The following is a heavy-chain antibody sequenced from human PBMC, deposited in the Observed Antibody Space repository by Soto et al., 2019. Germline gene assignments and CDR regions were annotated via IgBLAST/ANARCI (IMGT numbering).Heavy chain of an antibody. J-gene: IGHJ4*02. CDR1: GFTFSSYA. D-gene: IGHD1-7*01. Sequence: QVQLVESGGGVVQPGRSLRLSCAASGFTFSSYAMHWVRQAPGKGLEWVAVISYDGSNKYYADSVKGRFTISRDNSKNTLHLQMNSLRAEDTAVYYCARSPQLRTLDYWGQGTLVTVSS. V-gene: IGHV3-30-3*01. CDR2: ISYDGSNK. CDR3: ARSPQLRTLDY.